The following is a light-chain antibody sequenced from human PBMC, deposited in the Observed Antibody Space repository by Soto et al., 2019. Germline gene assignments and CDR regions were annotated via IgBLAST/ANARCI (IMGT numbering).Light chain of an antibody. V-gene: IGLV1-40*01. J-gene: IGLJ3*02. CDR3: QSYDSTLSDWV. CDR1: TSNIGAGYD. CDR2: GNN. Sequence: QSVLTQPPSVSGAPGQSVTISCTGSTSNIGAGYDVHWYRQLPGTAPKLIIYGNNNRPSGVPDRFSGSKSGTSASLAITGLQAEDEADYYCQSYDSTLSDWVFGGGTKVTVL.